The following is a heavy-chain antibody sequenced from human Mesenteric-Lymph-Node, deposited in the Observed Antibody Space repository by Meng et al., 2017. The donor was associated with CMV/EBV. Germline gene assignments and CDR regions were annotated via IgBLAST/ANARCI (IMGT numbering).Heavy chain of an antibody. D-gene: IGHD6-6*01. CDR2: ISSSSSYI. V-gene: IGHV3-21*01. CDR1: GVTFSSYS. Sequence: GGSLRLSCAASGVTFSSYSMNWVRQAPGKGLEWVSSISSSSSYIYYADSVKGRFTISRDNAKNSLYLQMNSLRAEDTALYYCARVIAARPGYYYYGMDVWAQGTTVTVSS. J-gene: IGHJ6*02. CDR3: ARVIAARPGYYYYGMDV.